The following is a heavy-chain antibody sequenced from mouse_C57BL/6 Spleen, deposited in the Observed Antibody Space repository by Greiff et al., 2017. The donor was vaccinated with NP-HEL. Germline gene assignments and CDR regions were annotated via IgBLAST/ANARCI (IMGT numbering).Heavy chain of an antibody. J-gene: IGHJ4*01. CDR2: IWSGGST. Sequence: QVQLQQSGPGLVQPSQSLSITCTVSGFSLTSYGVHWVRQSPGKGLEWLGVIWSGGSTDYNAAFISRLSISKDNSKSQVFFKMNSLQADDTAIYYCARGRDYLYAMDYWGQGTSVTVSS. CDR3: ARGRDYLYAMDY. CDR1: GFSLTSYG. D-gene: IGHD2-4*01. V-gene: IGHV2-2*01.